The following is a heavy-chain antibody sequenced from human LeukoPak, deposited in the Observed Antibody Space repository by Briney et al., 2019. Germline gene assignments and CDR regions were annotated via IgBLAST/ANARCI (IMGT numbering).Heavy chain of an antibody. V-gene: IGHV1-8*01. D-gene: IGHD6-13*01. CDR2: MNPNSGNT. CDR3: ARGEFIAAAGPH. J-gene: IGHJ4*02. Sequence: ASVKVSCKASGYTFISYGVSWVRQAPGQGLEWMGWMNPNSGNTGYAQKFQGRVIMTRNTSISTAYMELSSLRSEDTAVYYCARGEFIAAAGPHWGQGTLVTVSS. CDR1: GYTFISYG.